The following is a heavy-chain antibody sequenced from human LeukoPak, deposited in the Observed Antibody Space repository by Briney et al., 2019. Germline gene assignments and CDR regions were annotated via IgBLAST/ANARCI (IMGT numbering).Heavy chain of an antibody. Sequence: QSGGSLRLSCAASGFTFSGSAMHWVRQASGKGLEWVGRIRSKANSYATAYAASVKGRFTISRDDSKNTAYLQMNSLKTEDTAVYYCAKLPDGYSSGSDAFDIWGQGTMVTVSS. V-gene: IGHV3-73*01. CDR3: AKLPDGYSSGSDAFDI. D-gene: IGHD6-19*01. J-gene: IGHJ3*02. CDR2: IRSKANSYAT. CDR1: GFTFSGSA.